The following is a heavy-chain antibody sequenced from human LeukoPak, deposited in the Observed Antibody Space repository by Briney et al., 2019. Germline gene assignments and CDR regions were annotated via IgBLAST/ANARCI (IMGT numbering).Heavy chain of an antibody. CDR3: ARGYRAHQTSYSYHYFDY. Sequence: SGTLSLTCAVSGGSISSSNWWSWVRQPPGKGLEWIGEIYHSGSTNYNPSLKSRVTISVDKSKNQFSLKLSSVTAADTAVYYCARGYRAHQTSYSYHYFDYWGQGTLVTVSS. J-gene: IGHJ4*01. D-gene: IGHD5-18*01. CDR2: IYHSGST. CDR1: GGSISSSNW. V-gene: IGHV4-4*02.